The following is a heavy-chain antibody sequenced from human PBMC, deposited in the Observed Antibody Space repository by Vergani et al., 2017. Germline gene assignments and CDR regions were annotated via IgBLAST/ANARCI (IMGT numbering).Heavy chain of an antibody. D-gene: IGHD2-21*02. Sequence: QVQLVQSGAEVKKPGSSVKVSCKASGATFRSNTISWVRQVPGQGLEWMGRIIPVLGKTKYAQDFQGRLTITADTSTSTAYMELTSLRSQDTAVYYWARDPRWYGCDPEDYYNGMDVWGQGTTVTVSS. CDR2: IIPVLGKT. CDR1: GATFRSNT. CDR3: ARDPRWYGCDPEDYYNGMDV. J-gene: IGHJ6*02. V-gene: IGHV1-69*08.